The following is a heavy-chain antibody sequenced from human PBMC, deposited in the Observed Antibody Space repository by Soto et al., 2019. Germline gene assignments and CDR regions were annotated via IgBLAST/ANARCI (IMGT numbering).Heavy chain of an antibody. CDR3: ARDTVRARYFDY. J-gene: IGHJ4*02. CDR1: GGSIRSNNR. Sequence: SETLSLTCAVSGGSIRSNNRWSWVRQPPGKGLEWIGEIFHSGSTNYNPSLKTRVTISVDESKNQFSLKLSSVTAADTAVYYCARDTVRARYFDYWGQGTLVTVSS. CDR2: IFHSGST. D-gene: IGHD3-10*01. V-gene: IGHV4-4*02.